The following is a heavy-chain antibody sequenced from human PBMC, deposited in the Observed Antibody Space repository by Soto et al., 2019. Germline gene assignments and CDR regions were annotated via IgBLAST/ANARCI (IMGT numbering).Heavy chain of an antibody. D-gene: IGHD3-10*01. CDR1: GFSLNTRDLG. Sequence: QITLKESGPKLVKPTETLTLTCTFSGFSLNTRDLGVGWIRQPPGKALEWLAIIYWDDSKNYSPSLKSRLTITKDTSKNQVVLTVTDMDPVDTATYYCAQKGRGYFDYWAQGTLVTVSS. CDR2: IYWDDSK. J-gene: IGHJ4*02. V-gene: IGHV2-5*02. CDR3: AQKGRGYFDY.